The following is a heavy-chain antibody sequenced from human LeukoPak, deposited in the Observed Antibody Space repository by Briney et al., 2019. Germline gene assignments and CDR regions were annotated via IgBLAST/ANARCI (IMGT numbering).Heavy chain of an antibody. Sequence: PGGSLRLSCATSGFTFTGHTMTWFRQAPGKGLEWVSIIGGRDDRTYYADYVEGRFAISRDTSKNILYLQMNSLRAEGTAVYYCAKDPNPLYDLWSGYKWGQGTLVTVSS. CDR1: GFTFTGHT. CDR2: IGGRDDRT. J-gene: IGHJ4*02. CDR3: AKDPNPLYDLWSGYK. V-gene: IGHV3-23*01. D-gene: IGHD3-3*01.